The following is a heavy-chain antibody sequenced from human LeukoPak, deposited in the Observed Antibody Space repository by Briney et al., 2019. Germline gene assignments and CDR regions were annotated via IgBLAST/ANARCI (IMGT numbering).Heavy chain of an antibody. Sequence: GSSVKVSCKASGGTFSSYAISWVRQAPGQGLEWMGGIIPIFGTANYAQKFQGRVTITADKSTSTAYMELSSLRSEDTAVYYCATEKYSSSRNRKYYLDYWGQGTLVTVSS. CDR2: IIPIFGTA. J-gene: IGHJ4*02. D-gene: IGHD6-13*01. CDR3: ATEKYSSSRNRKYYLDY. CDR1: GGTFSSYA. V-gene: IGHV1-69*06.